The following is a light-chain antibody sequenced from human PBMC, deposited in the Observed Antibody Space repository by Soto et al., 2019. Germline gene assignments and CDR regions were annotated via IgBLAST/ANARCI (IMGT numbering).Light chain of an antibody. J-gene: IGKJ5*01. Sequence: EIVLTQSPATLSLSPGERATLSCRASQSVSSLLAWYQQKPGQAPRLLIYDASTWAPGVPARFSGSGSGTDFTLTISSLESEDFAVYYCQQCSSSPITFGQGTRLDIK. CDR1: QSVSSL. V-gene: IGKV3-11*01. CDR2: DAS. CDR3: QQCSSSPIT.